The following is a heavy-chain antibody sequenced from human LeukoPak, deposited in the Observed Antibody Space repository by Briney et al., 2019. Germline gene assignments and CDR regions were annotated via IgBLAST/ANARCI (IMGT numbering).Heavy chain of an antibody. CDR1: GYTFTSYG. CDR3: ARDSKYGGSYYSIFDY. D-gene: IGHD1-26*01. CDR2: ISAYNGNT. J-gene: IGHJ4*02. Sequence: GSVKVSCKASGYTFTSYGISWVRQAPGQGLEWMGWISAYNGNTNYAQKLQGRVTMTTDTSTSTAYMELRSLRSDDTAVYYCARDSKYGGSYYSIFDYWGQGTLVTVSS. V-gene: IGHV1-18*01.